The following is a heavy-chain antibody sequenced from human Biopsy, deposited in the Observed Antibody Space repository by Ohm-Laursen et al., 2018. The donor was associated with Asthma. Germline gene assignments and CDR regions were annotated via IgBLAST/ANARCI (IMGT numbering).Heavy chain of an antibody. D-gene: IGHD3-9*01. J-gene: IGHJ3*01. CDR1: GYNLISFA. CDR2: VNTGNGDT. V-gene: IGHV1-3*04. Sequence: SVKVSCKASGYNLISFAIHWVHQAPGQRLEWMGWVNTGNGDTKYSQKFQGRVTITRDTSASTAYMELRSLRSEDTATYYCARTYYDFLTGQVKDVFGVWGQGTMVTVSS. CDR3: ARTYYDFLTGQVKDVFGV.